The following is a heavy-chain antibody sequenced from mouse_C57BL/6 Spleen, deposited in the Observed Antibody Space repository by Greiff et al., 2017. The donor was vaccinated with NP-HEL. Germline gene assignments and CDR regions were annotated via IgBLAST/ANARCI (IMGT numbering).Heavy chain of an antibody. Sequence: EVQVVESEGGLVQPGSSMKLSCTASGFTFSDYYMAWVRQVPEKGLEWVANINYDGSSTYYLDSLKSRFIISRDNAKNILYLQMSSLKSEDTATYYCAREGYAFDYWGQGTTLTVSS. CDR1: GFTFSDYY. J-gene: IGHJ2*01. V-gene: IGHV5-16*01. D-gene: IGHD3-2*02. CDR3: AREGYAFDY. CDR2: INYDGSST.